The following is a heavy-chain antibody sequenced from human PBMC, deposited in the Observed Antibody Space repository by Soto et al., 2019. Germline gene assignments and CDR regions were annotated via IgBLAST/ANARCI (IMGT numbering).Heavy chain of an antibody. CDR1: GGLFSSYA. CDR2: IIPVFDTV. CDR3: ARGGSGYVWFNEF. D-gene: IGHD3-22*01. Sequence: QEQLVQSGAEVKKSGSSVKVSCKDTGGLFSSYAVSWVRQAPGQGLEWMGGIIPVFDTVYYAQKFQGRVTITADEYTNTAYMELSSMRSEDTDMYYCARGGSGYVWFNEFWGQGTLVTVSS. J-gene: IGHJ4*02. V-gene: IGHV1-69*01.